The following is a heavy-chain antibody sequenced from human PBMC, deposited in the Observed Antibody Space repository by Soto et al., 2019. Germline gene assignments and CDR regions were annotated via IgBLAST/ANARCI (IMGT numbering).Heavy chain of an antibody. CDR2: IYYSGST. CDR1: GGSISSSSYY. CDR3: ARQVYDYVWGSFKDGMDV. Sequence: SETLSLTCTVSGGSISSSSYYWGWIRQPPGKGLEWIGSIYYSGSTYYNPSLKSRVTISVDTSKNQFSLKLSSVTAADTAVYYCARQVYDYVWGSFKDGMDVWGQGTTVTVSS. D-gene: IGHD3-16*01. V-gene: IGHV4-39*01. J-gene: IGHJ6*02.